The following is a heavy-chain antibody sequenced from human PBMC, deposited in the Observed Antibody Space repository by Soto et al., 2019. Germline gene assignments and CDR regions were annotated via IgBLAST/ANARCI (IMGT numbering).Heavy chain of an antibody. J-gene: IGHJ4*02. Sequence: EVQLVESGGGLVKPGGSLRLSCAASGFTFNNAFANWVRQPPGKGLEWVGGIKSKRDGATKVYAAPVKGRVTISMDDYEITVYLQMICLSTEGTVVYYSSATYYDYSSAGAYWGEGAEVIVTS. D-gene: IGHD3-16*01. V-gene: IGHV3-15*07. CDR1: GFTFNNAF. CDR3: SATYYDYSSAGAY. CDR2: IKSKRDGATK.